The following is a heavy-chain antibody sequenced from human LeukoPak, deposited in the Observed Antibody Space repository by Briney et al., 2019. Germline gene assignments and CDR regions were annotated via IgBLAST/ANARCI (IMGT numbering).Heavy chain of an antibody. CDR1: GYTFTSYG. D-gene: IGHD1-1*01. Sequence: ASVKVSCKASGYTFTSYGISWVRQAPGQGLEWMGWINPNSGGTNYAQKFQGRVTMTRDTSISTAYMELSRLRSDDTAVYYCARARQLERRRYFDYWGQGTLVTVSS. CDR2: INPNSGGT. V-gene: IGHV1-2*02. CDR3: ARARQLERRRYFDY. J-gene: IGHJ4*02.